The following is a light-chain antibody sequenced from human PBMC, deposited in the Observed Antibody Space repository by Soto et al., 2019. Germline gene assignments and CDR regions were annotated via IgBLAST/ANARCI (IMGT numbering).Light chain of an antibody. V-gene: IGLV2-14*01. J-gene: IGLJ2*01. CDR3: CSLTRGNPLL. CDR2: EVS. Sequence: QSVLTQPASVSGSPGQSITISCTGTSSDVGSYNYVSWYHQHPGKAPKLMIYEVSNRPSGVSSRFSGSKSGNTASLTISGLLAEDEGDYYCCSLTRGNPLLFGGGTKLPVL. CDR1: SSDVGSYNY.